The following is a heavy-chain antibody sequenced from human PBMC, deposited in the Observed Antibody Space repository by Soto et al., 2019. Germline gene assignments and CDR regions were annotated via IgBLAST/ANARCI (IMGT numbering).Heavy chain of an antibody. D-gene: IGHD2-2*02. V-gene: IGHV3-33*08. CDR3: ARGTNQLLYFYPYYLDY. Sequence: WGSLRLFCAVAGCTFSSYGRHWVRQAPGKGLEWVAVIWYDGSNKYYADSVKGRFTISRDNSKNTLYLQMNSLRAEDTAVYYCARGTNQLLYFYPYYLDYWGQGTLVTVSS. CDR2: IWYDGSNK. CDR1: GCTFSSYG. J-gene: IGHJ4*02.